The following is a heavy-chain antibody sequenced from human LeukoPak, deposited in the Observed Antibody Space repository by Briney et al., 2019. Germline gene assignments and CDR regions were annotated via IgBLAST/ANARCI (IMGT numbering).Heavy chain of an antibody. CDR2: ISGSGGST. J-gene: IGHJ6*03. CDR1: GFTFSSYA. Sequence: GGSLRLSCAASGFTFSSYAMSWVRQAPGKGLEWVSAISGSGGSTYYADSVKGRFTISRDNSKNTLYLQKNSLRAEDTAVYYCAKDADPYYYYYYMDVWGKGTTVTVSS. CDR3: AKDADPYYYYYYMDV. V-gene: IGHV3-23*01.